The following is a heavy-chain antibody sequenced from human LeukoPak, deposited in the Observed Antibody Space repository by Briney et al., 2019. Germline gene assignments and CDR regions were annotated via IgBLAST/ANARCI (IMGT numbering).Heavy chain of an antibody. D-gene: IGHD3-10*01. J-gene: IGHJ5*02. CDR1: GYSISSGYY. CDR3: ARDYGSGSYYGGSSDWFDP. CDR2: IYHSGST. Sequence: SETPSLTCTVSGYSISSGYYWGWIRQPPGKGLEWIGSIYHSGSTYYNPSLKSRVTISVDTSKNQFSLKLSSVTAADTAVYYCARDYGSGSYYGGSSDWFDPWGQGTLVTVSS. V-gene: IGHV4-38-2*02.